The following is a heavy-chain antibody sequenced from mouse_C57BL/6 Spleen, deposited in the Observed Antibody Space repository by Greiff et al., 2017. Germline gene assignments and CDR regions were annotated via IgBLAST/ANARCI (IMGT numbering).Heavy chain of an antibody. Sequence: QVQLKQPGAELVRPGSSVKLSCKASGYTFTSYWMDWVKQRPGQGLEWIGNIYPSDSETHYNQKFKDKATLTVDKSSSTAYMQLSSLTSEDSAVYYCARSGGDGPDYWGQGTTLTVSS. J-gene: IGHJ2*01. V-gene: IGHV1-61*01. CDR1: GYTFTSYW. CDR2: IYPSDSET. CDR3: ARSGGDGPDY. D-gene: IGHD2-3*01.